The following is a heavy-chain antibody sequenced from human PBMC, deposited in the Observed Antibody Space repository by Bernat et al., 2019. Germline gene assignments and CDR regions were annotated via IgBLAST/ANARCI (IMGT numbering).Heavy chain of an antibody. CDR1: GGSISSSSYY. Sequence: QLQLQESGPGLVKPSETLSLTCTVSGGSISSSSYYWGWFRQPPGKGLEWIGSIYYSGSTYYNPSLKSRVTISVDTSKNQFSLKLSSVTAADTAVYYCATTNHLDYWGQGTLVTVPS. CDR2: IYYSGST. CDR3: ATTNHLDY. V-gene: IGHV4-39*01. J-gene: IGHJ4*02. D-gene: IGHD1-14*01.